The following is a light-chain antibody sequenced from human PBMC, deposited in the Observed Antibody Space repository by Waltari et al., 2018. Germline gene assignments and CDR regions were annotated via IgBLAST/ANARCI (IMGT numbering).Light chain of an antibody. CDR1: SSDVGGYNS. CDR3: NSYSSSSTPLYV. J-gene: IGLJ1*01. V-gene: IGLV2-14*01. Sequence: QSALTQPASVSGSPGHSITTSCTGTSSDVGGYNSFSWYQQQPGKAPNLMIYEVSNRPPGVSNRFSGSKSGNTASLSISGLQAEDEADYYCNSYSSSSTPLYVFGTGTKVTVL. CDR2: EVS.